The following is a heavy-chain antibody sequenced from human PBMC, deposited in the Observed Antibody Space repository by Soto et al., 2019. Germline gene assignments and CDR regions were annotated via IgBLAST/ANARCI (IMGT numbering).Heavy chain of an antibody. CDR1: GGSISSYY. D-gene: IGHD3-16*01. CDR3: AREYEGGLGGGRLRYFDY. V-gene: IGHV4-59*01. CDR2: IYYSGST. J-gene: IGHJ4*02. Sequence: SETLSLPCSVSGGSISSYYWSWIRQTPGKGLEWIGYIYYSGSTNYNPSLKSRVTISVDTSKNQFSLKLSSVTAADTAVYYCAREYEGGLGGGRLRYFDYWGQGTLVTVSS.